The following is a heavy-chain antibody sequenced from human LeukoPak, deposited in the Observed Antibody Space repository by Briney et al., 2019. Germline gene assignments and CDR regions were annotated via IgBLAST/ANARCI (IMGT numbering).Heavy chain of an antibody. CDR3: TRDSQGSGIYSVDY. CDR2: IKRDGSNI. V-gene: IGHV3-7*05. Sequence: GGSLRLSCAASGFTFRTYWMSWVRQAPGKGLEWVANIKRDGSNIYYVDSVKGRSTISRDNDKNSLYLQMNSLRAEDTAVYYCTRDSQGSGIYSVDYWGQGTLVTVSS. J-gene: IGHJ4*02. CDR1: GFTFRTYW. D-gene: IGHD3-10*01.